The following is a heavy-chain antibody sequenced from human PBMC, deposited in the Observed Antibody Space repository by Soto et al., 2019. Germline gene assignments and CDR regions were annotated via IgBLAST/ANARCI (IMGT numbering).Heavy chain of an antibody. CDR2: ISYDGSNK. Sequence: GGSLRLSCAASGFTFSSYAMHWVRQAPGKGLEWVAVISYDGSNKYYADSVKGRSTISRDNSKNTLYLQMNSLRAEDTAVYYCARDRSGSYRRGYYFDYWGQGTLVTVSS. J-gene: IGHJ4*02. V-gene: IGHV3-30-3*01. D-gene: IGHD1-26*01. CDR3: ARDRSGSYRRGYYFDY. CDR1: GFTFSSYA.